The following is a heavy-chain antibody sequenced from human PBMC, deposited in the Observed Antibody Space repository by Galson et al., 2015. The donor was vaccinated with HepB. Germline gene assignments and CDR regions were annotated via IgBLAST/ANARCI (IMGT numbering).Heavy chain of an antibody. Sequence: SLRVSCAASGFTFSDYYMSWVRQAPGKGLEWVSYISSSSSYTNYADSVKGRFTISRDNAKNSLYLQMNSLRAEDTAVYYCARESRGMTKNWFDPWGQGTLVTVSS. CDR3: ARESRGMTKNWFDP. D-gene: IGHD5-24*01. V-gene: IGHV3-11*06. J-gene: IGHJ5*02. CDR2: ISSSSSYT. CDR1: GFTFSDYY.